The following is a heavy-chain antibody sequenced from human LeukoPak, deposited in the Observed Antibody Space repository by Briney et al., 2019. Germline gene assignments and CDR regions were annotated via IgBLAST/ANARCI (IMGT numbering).Heavy chain of an antibody. CDR2: ISTSTTTI. CDR3: ASWGEGALDN. CDR1: GFTFSSYA. J-gene: IGHJ4*02. V-gene: IGHV3-48*01. Sequence: GGSLRLSCAASGFTFSSYAMSWVRQAPGKGLEWISYISTSTTTIYYANSVKGRFTISRDNAKKSLYLQVNSLRVEDTGVYYCASWGEGALDNWGQGTLVTVSS. D-gene: IGHD1-26*01.